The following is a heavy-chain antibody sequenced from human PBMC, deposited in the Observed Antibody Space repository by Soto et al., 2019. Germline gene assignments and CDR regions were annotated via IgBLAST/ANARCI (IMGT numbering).Heavy chain of an antibody. V-gene: IGHV4-59*01. D-gene: IGHD5-18*01. J-gene: IGHJ6*02. CDR2: IYYSGST. CDR3: ARDGTAMVPSYGMDV. Sequence: SETLSLTCTVSGGSISSYYWSWIRQPPGKGLEWIGYIYYSGSTNYNPSLKSRVTISVDTSKNQFSLKLSSVTAADTAVYYCARDGTAMVPSYGMDVWGQGTTVTVSS. CDR1: GGSISSYY.